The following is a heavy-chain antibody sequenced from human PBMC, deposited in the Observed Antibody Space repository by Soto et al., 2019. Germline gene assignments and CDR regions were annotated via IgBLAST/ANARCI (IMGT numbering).Heavy chain of an antibody. Sequence: GGSLRLSCAASGFTFSSYSMNWVRQAPGKGLEWVSYISRSSSTIYYTDSVKGRFTISRDNAKNSLYLQMNSLRDEDTAVYYCARALSGYDSSGGWGQGTLVTVSS. CDR2: ISRSSSTI. V-gene: IGHV3-48*02. CDR3: ARALSGYDSSGG. J-gene: IGHJ4*02. D-gene: IGHD3-22*01. CDR1: GFTFSSYS.